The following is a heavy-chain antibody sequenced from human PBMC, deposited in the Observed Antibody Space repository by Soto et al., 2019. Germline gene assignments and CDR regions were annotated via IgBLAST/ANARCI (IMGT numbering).Heavy chain of an antibody. D-gene: IGHD6-19*01. V-gene: IGHV3-23*01. CDR1: GFTFSSYA. CDR3: AKDNGAPYSRGWEIRLDP. J-gene: IGHJ5*02. Sequence: LRLSCAASGFTFSSYAMAWVRQAPGEGLEWVSSIGGSGSYTYYADSVKGRFTISRDNFKSTLYLQMNSLRAEDTAVYYCAKDNGAPYSRGWEIRLDPWGQGTLVTVSS. CDR2: IGGSGSYT.